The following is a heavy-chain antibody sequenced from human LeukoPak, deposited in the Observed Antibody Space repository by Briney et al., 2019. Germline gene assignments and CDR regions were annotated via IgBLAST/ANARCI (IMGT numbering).Heavy chain of an antibody. V-gene: IGHV4-4*02. Sequence: KTSETLSLTCAVSGASITSNWWSWVRQSPGKGLEWIGEIHHSASPNYNTSPKSRVTLSLDKSQNQFSLKVTSVTAADTAVYYCARHIGILGKWGFDYWGQGTLVTVSS. CDR3: ARHIGILGKWGFDY. J-gene: IGHJ4*02. D-gene: IGHD2/OR15-2a*01. CDR2: IHHSASP. CDR1: GASITSNW.